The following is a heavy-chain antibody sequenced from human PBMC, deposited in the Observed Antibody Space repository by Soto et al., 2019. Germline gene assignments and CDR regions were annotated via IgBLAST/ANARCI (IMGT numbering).Heavy chain of an antibody. CDR3: ARVGQDYYYGMDV. D-gene: IGHD3-16*01. Sequence: VQLLESGGGLVQPGGSLRLSCAASGFTFSDYYMTWIRQAPGKGLEWVSYMSSSGNDIYYADSVKGRFTISRDNTENSLFLQMNSLRAEDTAIYYCARVGQDYYYGMDVWGQGTTVTVSS. CDR2: MSSSGNDI. V-gene: IGHV3-11*01. CDR1: GFTFSDYY. J-gene: IGHJ6*02.